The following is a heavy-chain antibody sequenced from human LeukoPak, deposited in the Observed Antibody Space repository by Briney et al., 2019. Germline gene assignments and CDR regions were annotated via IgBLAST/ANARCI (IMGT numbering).Heavy chain of an antibody. CDR3: ATDGKTGTRGFDY. V-gene: IGHV4-34*01. J-gene: IGHJ4*02. Sequence: TSETLSLTCAVYGGSFSGYYWSWIRQPPGKGLEWIGEINHSGSTNYNPSLKSRVTISVDTSKNQFSLKLSSVTAADTAVYYCATDGKTGTRGFDYWGQGTLVTVSS. CDR2: INHSGST. CDR1: GGSFSGYY. D-gene: IGHD1-1*01.